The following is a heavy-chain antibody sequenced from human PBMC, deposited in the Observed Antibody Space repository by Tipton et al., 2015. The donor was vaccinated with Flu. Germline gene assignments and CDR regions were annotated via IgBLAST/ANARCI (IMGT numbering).Heavy chain of an antibody. Sequence: SLRLSCAASGFTFSNSAMHWVRQAPGKGLEWVAGVWYDGTNEYYADSVKGRFTISRDKAKNSLYLQMNSLRAEDTSVYYCAREEGHYYDTSGFFDYWGQGTLVTVSS. V-gene: IGHV3-33*01. CDR2: VWYDGTNE. D-gene: IGHD3-22*01. CDR1: GFTFSNSA. J-gene: IGHJ4*02. CDR3: AREEGHYYDTSGFFDY.